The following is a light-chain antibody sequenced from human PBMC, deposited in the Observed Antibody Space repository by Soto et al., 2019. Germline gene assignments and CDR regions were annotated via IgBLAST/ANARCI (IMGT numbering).Light chain of an antibody. Sequence: VLTQSPVTLSVSAGERASLSWRASQFLSRYLAWYQQIPGQPPRLLIYDSTNRAAGIPARFSGSRAGTDFTLTITNVEADDFAIYYCHQRNPFGQGTRLEIK. V-gene: IGKV3D-11*01. CDR3: HQRNP. CDR2: DST. J-gene: IGKJ5*01. CDR1: QFLSRY.